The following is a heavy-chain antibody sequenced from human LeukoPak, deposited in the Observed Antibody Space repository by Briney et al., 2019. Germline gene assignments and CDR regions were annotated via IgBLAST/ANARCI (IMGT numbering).Heavy chain of an antibody. CDR3: ARDRDWGCSYCSY. J-gene: IGHJ4*02. CDR2: IWYDGSNK. CDR1: GFTFSSYG. Sequence: GGSLRLSCAASGFTFSSYGMHWVRQAPGKGPEWVAVIWYDGSNKYYADSVKGRFTNSRDNYKNTLYLQMNSLRAEDTAVYYCARDRDWGCSYCSYWGQGTLVTVSS. V-gene: IGHV3-33*01. D-gene: IGHD7-27*01.